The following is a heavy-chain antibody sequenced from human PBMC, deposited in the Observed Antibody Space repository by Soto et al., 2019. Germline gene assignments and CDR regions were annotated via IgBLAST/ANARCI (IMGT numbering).Heavy chain of an antibody. J-gene: IGHJ4*02. D-gene: IGHD6-13*01. CDR1: GYSFTSYG. CDR3: ARERIAAAGIFDY. Sequence: GAPIKVSCKASGYSFTSYGISWVRQAPGQGLEWMGGISPNIGTANYAQKFQGRVTMTAEESTSTAYKELRSLRSEDMAVYYCARERIAAAGIFDYWGQGTLVTVSS. V-gene: IGHV1-69*13. CDR2: ISPNIGTA.